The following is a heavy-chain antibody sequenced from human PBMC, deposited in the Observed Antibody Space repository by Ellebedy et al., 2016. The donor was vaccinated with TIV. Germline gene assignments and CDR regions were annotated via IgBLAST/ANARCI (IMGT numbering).Heavy chain of an antibody. V-gene: IGHV1-69*06. CDR2: IIPFFNTP. Sequence: SVKVSCXASGGTLNTYPITWVRQAPGQGLEWMGGIIPFFNTPNYAERFQGRVTISADTSTSTTYMELSSLRSEDTALYYCASPLYFDSTGYQRGLYYFDSWGQGTLVTVSS. D-gene: IGHD3-22*01. CDR3: ASPLYFDSTGYQRGLYYFDS. CDR1: GGTLNTYP. J-gene: IGHJ4*02.